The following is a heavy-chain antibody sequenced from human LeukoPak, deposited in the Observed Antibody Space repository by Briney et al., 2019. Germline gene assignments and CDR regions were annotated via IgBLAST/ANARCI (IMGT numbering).Heavy chain of an antibody. J-gene: IGHJ4*02. CDR2: IGSSGDT. Sequence: GGSLRLSCAGSGFSFSSDAMTWVRQSPGKGLEWVSTIGSSGDTYYPDSVRGRFTISRDTSKNMVYLQMNSLRAEDTAVFYCAIQKSYYFDYWGQGALVTVSS. V-gene: IGHV3-23*01. CDR1: GFSFSSDA. CDR3: AIQKSYYFDY.